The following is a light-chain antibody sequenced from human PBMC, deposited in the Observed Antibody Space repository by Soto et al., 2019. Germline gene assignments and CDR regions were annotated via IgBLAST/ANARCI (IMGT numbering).Light chain of an antibody. CDR3: QQYSSFPRT. J-gene: IGKJ1*01. V-gene: IGKV1-5*01. CDR2: DAS. CDR1: QTIGSW. Sequence: DIQMTQSPSPLSASVGERVTITCRASQTIGSWLAWYQQKPGKAPELLIYDASILEGGVPSRVSGSGSGTEFSLTITSLQPDDFATFYCQQYSSFPRTFGQGTKVEIK.